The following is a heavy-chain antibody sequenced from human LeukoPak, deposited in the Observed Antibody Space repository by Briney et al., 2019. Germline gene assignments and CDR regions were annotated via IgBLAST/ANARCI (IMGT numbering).Heavy chain of an antibody. CDR3: AKAPRVLPNYFDY. D-gene: IGHD4/OR15-4a*01. V-gene: IGHV3-23*01. J-gene: IGHJ4*02. CDR2: ISGSGGST. CDR1: GFTFSSYA. Sequence: GGSLRLSCAASGFTFSSYAMSWVRQAPWKGLEWVSAISGSGGSTYYADSVKGRFTISRDNSKNTLYLQMNSLRAEDTAVYYCAKAPRVLPNYFDYWGQGTLVTVSS.